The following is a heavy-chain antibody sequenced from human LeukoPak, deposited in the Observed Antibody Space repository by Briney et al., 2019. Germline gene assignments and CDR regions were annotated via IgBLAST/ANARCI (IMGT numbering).Heavy chain of an antibody. CDR3: ARDHRGLFDY. CDR2: VNLDGSDK. D-gene: IGHD3-10*01. J-gene: IGHJ4*02. CDR1: GFTFSSHW. V-gene: IGHV3-7*04. Sequence: GGSLRLSCAASGFTFSSHWMSWIRQAPGKGLEWVANVNLDGSDKYYVDSVKGRFTISRDNAKNSLYLQMSSLRGEDTAVYYCARDHRGLFDYWGQGTLVTVSS.